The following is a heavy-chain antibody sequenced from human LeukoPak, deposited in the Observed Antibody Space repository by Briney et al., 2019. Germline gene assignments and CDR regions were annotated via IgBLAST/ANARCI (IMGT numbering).Heavy chain of an antibody. CDR2: SNSDGSTT. D-gene: IGHD5-12*01. CDR3: VRGPYSGWTGLDY. CDR1: GFTLSSYW. Sequence: GGSLRLSCAASGFTLSSYWMHWVRQAPGKGLVWVSRSNSDGSTTNYADSVKGRFTISRDNAKNTLHLQMNGLRAEDTAVYYCVRGPYSGWTGLDYWGQGTLVTVSS. V-gene: IGHV3-74*01. J-gene: IGHJ4*02.